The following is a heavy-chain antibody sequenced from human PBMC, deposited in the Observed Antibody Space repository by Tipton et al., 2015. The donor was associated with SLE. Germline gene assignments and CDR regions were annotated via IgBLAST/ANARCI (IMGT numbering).Heavy chain of an antibody. J-gene: IGHJ4*02. V-gene: IGHV3-21*04. Sequence: SLRLSCAASGFTFSSKNMNWVRQGPENGLEWVAYISRRSRHIYYADSLRGRFTIARDNAKNSLYLEMNRLRADDTAVYYCAREGVGAYFDSWGQGTLVTVSS. CDR1: GFTFSSKN. CDR2: ISRRSRHI. CDR3: AREGVGAYFDS. D-gene: IGHD1-26*01.